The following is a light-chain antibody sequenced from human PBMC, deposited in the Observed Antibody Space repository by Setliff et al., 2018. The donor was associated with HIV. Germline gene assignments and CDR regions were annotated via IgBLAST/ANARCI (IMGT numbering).Light chain of an antibody. J-gene: IGLJ3*02. CDR2: SDN. CDR3: ASWDDSLNGRGV. Sequence: QSVLTQPPSASGTPGQKVSIPCSGSSSNIGSNVVNWYQHVPGTAPKLLIYSDNQRASGIPDRFSASKSGTSDYLAINGFQSEDEADYYCASWDDSLNGRGVFGGGTKVTVL. CDR1: SSNIGSNV. V-gene: IGLV1-44*01.